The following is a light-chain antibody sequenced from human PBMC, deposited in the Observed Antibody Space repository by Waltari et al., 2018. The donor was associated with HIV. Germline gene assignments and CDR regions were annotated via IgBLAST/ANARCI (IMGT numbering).Light chain of an antibody. V-gene: IGKV2-28*01. CDR2: LGS. CDR3: MQALQTPRT. Sequence: DIVRTKSPLSLPVTPGEPASIPCRSSQSLLHSNGYNYLDWYLQKPGQSPQLLIYLGSNRASGVPDKFSGSGSGTDFTLKISRVEAEDVGVYYCMQALQTPRTFGQGTKLEIE. J-gene: IGKJ2*01. CDR1: QSLLHSNGYNY.